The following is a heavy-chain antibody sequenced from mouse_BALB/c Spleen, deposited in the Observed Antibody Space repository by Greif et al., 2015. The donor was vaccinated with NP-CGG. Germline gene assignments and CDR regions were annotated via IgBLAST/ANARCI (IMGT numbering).Heavy chain of an antibody. CDR1: GYTFTDYW. CDR3: AREGLGRAWFAY. V-gene: IGHV1-69*01. CDR2: IDTSDSYT. D-gene: IGHD4-1*01. Sequence: QVQLQQSGAELVMPGASVKMSCKASGYTFTDYWMHWVKQRPGQGLEWIGAIDTSDSYTSYNQKFKGKATLTVDESSSPAYMQLSGLTSEDSGVYYWAREGLGRAWFAYWGQGTLVTVSA. J-gene: IGHJ3*01.